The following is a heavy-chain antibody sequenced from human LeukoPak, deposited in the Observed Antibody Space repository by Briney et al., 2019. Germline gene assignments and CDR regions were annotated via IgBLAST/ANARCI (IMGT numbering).Heavy chain of an antibody. CDR1: GGSITTYY. V-gene: IGHV4-59*01. D-gene: IGHD2/OR15-2a*01. CDR2: ISYSGST. J-gene: IGHJ4*02. CDR3: ARAPEGNYLDY. Sequence: SETLSLTCTVSGGSITTYYWSWIRQPPGKGLEWIGYISYSGSTNYNPSLKSRLTISADTSTNRFFLNLRSVTAADTAVYYCARAPEGNYLDYWGQGTLVTVSS.